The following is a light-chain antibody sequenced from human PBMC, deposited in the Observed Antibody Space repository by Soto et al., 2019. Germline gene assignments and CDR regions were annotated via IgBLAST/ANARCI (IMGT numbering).Light chain of an antibody. J-gene: IGKJ2*01. CDR3: MQALHTPYT. CDR1: QSLLHSNGYNY. CDR2: LGS. V-gene: IGKV2-28*01. Sequence: DIVMTQSPLSLPVTPGEPASISCRSSQSLLHSNGYNYLDWYLQKPGQSPQLLIYLGSNRASGVPDRFSGSGSGTDFTLKISRVEAEDVGTYYCMQALHTPYTFGQGTKLEIK.